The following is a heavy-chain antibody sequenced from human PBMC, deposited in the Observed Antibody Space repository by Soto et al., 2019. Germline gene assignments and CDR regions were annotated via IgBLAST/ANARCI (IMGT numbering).Heavy chain of an antibody. CDR1: GFTFSSYW. Sequence: PVGSLRLSCVASGFTFSSYWMTWVRQTPGKGLECVANIRQDGSEKYYADSVKGRFTISRDNAKNSLYLQMNSLRVEDSAVYYCARQTRAPESWGQGTLVTVSS. J-gene: IGHJ5*02. CDR2: IRQDGSEK. V-gene: IGHV3-7*03. D-gene: IGHD3-10*01. CDR3: ARQTRAPES.